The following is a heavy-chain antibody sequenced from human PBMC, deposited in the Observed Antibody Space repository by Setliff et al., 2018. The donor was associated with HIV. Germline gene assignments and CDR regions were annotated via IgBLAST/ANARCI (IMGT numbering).Heavy chain of an antibody. CDR2: IISILEIT. D-gene: IGHD3-10*01. J-gene: IGHJ3*02. V-gene: IGHV1-69*04. CDR3: AGPRGDEAFDI. Sequence: VKVSCKASGGTSSTHAMNWVRQAPGQGLEWMGQIISILEITDYAQKFQGRLTITADEPTNTIYMGLSGLRSEDTAVYYCAGPRGDEAFDIWGQGTTVTVSS. CDR1: GGTSSTHA.